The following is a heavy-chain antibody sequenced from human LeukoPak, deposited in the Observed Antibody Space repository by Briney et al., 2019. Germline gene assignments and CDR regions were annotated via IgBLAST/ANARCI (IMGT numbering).Heavy chain of an antibody. J-gene: IGHJ5*02. CDR2: ISSSSSYI. CDR1: VFTFSSYS. D-gene: IGHD6-13*01. CDR3: AREYSSSWYLNWFDP. V-gene: IGHV3-21*01. Sequence: GGSLRLSCAASVFTFSSYSMNWVRQAPGKGLEWVSSISSSSSYIYYADSVKGRFTISRDNAKNSLYLQMNSLRAEDTAVYYCAREYSSSWYLNWFDPWGQGTLVTVSS.